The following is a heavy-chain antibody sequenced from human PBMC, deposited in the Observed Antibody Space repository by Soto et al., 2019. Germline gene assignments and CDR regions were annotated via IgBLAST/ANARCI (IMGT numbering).Heavy chain of an antibody. V-gene: IGHV1-8*01. CDR1: GYSFTSFD. Sequence: QVQLVQSGAEVKKPGASVRVSCKASGYSFTSFDINWVRQTTGQGLERMGWMSHHSGNTGYAQRFQGRVTMTRDTSTSTAFMELSSLRSEDTAMYYCARGGRNHPFDPWGQGTLVTVSS. CDR2: MSHHSGNT. CDR3: ARGGRNHPFDP. J-gene: IGHJ5*02.